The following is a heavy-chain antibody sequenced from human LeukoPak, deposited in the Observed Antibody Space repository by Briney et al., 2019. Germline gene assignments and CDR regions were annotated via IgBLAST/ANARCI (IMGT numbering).Heavy chain of an antibody. Sequence: AASVNVSCKASGGTFSSYAIRWVRPAPGQGLEWMGWINAGNGNTKYSQKCQGRVTITRDTSASTAYMELSSLRSEDTAVYYCARGRYCSSTSCHYFDYWGQGTLVTVSS. J-gene: IGHJ4*02. CDR1: GGTFSSYA. D-gene: IGHD2-2*01. CDR2: INAGNGNT. V-gene: IGHV1-3*01. CDR3: ARGRYCSSTSCHYFDY.